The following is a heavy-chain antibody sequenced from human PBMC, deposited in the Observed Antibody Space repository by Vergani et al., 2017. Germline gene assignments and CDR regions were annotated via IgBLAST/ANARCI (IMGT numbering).Heavy chain of an antibody. Sequence: QVQLQQWGAGLLKPSETLSLTCAVYGGSFSGYYWSWIRQPPGKGLEWIGEINHSGSTNYNPSLKSRVTISVDTAKNQFSLKLSSVTAADTAVYYCARRYCSSTSCHPYTFDYWGQGTLVTVSS. V-gene: IGHV4-34*01. J-gene: IGHJ4*02. CDR2: INHSGST. D-gene: IGHD2-2*01. CDR3: ARRYCSSTSCHPYTFDY. CDR1: GGSFSGYY.